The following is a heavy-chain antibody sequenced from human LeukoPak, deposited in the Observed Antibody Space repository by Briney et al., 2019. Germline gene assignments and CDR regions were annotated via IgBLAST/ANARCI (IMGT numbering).Heavy chain of an antibody. CDR1: GYTFTTYY. Sequence: ASVKVSCKASGYTFTTYYMHWVRQAPGQGLEWMGTINLSGGSTSYAQKFQGRVTMTRDTSTSTVYMELSSLRSEDTAVYYRARELSGSGNFDYWGQGTLVTVSS. V-gene: IGHV1-46*01. CDR3: ARELSGSGNFDY. D-gene: IGHD3-10*01. CDR2: INLSGGST. J-gene: IGHJ4*02.